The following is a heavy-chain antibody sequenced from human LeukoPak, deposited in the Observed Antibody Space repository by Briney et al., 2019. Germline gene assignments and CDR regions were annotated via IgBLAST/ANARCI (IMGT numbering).Heavy chain of an antibody. V-gene: IGHV3-33*01. CDR1: GFTFSSYG. J-gene: IGHJ4*02. Sequence: GGSLRLSCAASGFTFSSYGMHWVRQAPGKGLEWVAVIWYDGSSKYYADSVKGRFTISRDNSKNTLYLQMNSLRAEDTAVYYCARDGGTTPYYFDYWGQGTLVTVSS. CDR3: ARDGGTTPYYFDY. CDR2: IWYDGSSK. D-gene: IGHD1-7*01.